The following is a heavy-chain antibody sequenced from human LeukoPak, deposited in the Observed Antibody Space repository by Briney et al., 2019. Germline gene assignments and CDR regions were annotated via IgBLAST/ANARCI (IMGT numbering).Heavy chain of an antibody. V-gene: IGHV4-34*01. CDR3: AGGHYPLEY. D-gene: IGHD1-26*01. J-gene: IGHJ4*02. CDR1: GGSFSGYY. Sequence: NPSETLSLTCAVYGGSFSGYYWSWIRQPPGKGLEWIGEINHSGSTNYNPSLKSRVTISVDTSRTQFSLKLSSMTAADTAVYYCAGGHYPLEYWGQGTLVTVSS. CDR2: INHSGST.